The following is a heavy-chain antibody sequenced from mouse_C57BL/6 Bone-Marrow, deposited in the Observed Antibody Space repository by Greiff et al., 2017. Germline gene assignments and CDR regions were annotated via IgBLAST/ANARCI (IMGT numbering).Heavy chain of an antibody. CDR1: GYTFTDYY. J-gene: IGHJ1*03. CDR3: ATLRDDYGYFDV. D-gene: IGHD1-1*01. V-gene: IGHV1-26*01. CDR2: INPNNGGT. Sequence: VQLQQSGPELVKPGASVKISCTASGYTFTDYYMNWVKQSPGKSLEWIGEINPNNGGTSYTQKFTGKATLTADKSSSTAYMELRSLTSEDSAVYYCATLRDDYGYFDVWGTGTTVTVSS.